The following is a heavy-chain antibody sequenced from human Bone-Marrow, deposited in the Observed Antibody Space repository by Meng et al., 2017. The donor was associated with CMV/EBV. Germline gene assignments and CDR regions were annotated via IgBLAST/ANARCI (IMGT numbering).Heavy chain of an antibody. V-gene: IGHV3-9*01. CDR2: ISWNSGSI. J-gene: IGHJ4*02. D-gene: IGHD4-17*01. Sequence: GGSLRLSCAASGFTFDDYAMHWVRQAPGKGLEWVSGISWNSGSIGYADSVKGRFTISRDNAKNSLYLQKNSLRAEDTALYYCAKDNGKFGGDYHFDYWGQGTLVTVSS. CDR3: AKDNGKFGGDYHFDY. CDR1: GFTFDDYA.